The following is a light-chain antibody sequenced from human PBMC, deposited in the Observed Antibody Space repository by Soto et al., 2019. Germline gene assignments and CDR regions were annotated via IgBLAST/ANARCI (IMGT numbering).Light chain of an antibody. Sequence: EIVLTQSPATLSLSPGERATLSCRASQSVSRYLAWYQQRPGQAPRLLIYDTSNRATGIPARFSGSGSGTDFTLTISSLEPEDFAVYYCQQYHDSPMNTFGQGTKLQIK. CDR1: QSVSRY. V-gene: IGKV3-11*01. J-gene: IGKJ2*01. CDR2: DTS. CDR3: QQYHDSPMNT.